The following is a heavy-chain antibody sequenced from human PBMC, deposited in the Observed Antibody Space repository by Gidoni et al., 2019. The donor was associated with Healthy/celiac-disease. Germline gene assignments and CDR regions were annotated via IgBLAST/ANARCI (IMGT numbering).Heavy chain of an antibody. Sequence: EVQLVESGGGLVQPGGSLRLSCAASCFTFSSYWMTWVRQAPGKGLVWVSRINRDGSSTSYADSVKGRFTISRDNAKNTLYLQMNSLRAEDTAVYYCARDHVDTYDYWGQGTLVTVSS. CDR2: INRDGSST. J-gene: IGHJ4*02. CDR1: CFTFSSYW. D-gene: IGHD5-18*01. CDR3: ARDHVDTYDY. V-gene: IGHV3-74*01.